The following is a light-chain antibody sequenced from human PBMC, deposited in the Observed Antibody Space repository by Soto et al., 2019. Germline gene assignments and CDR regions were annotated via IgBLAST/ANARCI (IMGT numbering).Light chain of an antibody. CDR3: QQYNNWPPLT. CDR2: GAS. V-gene: IGKV3-15*01. Sequence: EIVMTQSPATLSVSPGERATLSCRASQSVSSTYLAWYQQQPGQAPRLLIYGASTRATGIPARFSGSGSGTEFTLTISSLQSEDFALYFCQQYNNWPPLTFGGGTKVDIK. J-gene: IGKJ4*01. CDR1: QSVSSTY.